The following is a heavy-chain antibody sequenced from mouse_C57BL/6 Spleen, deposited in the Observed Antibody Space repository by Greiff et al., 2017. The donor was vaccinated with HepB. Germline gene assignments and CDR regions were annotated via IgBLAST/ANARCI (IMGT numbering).Heavy chain of an antibody. CDR1: GYTFTSYW. D-gene: IGHD1-1*01. CDR3: ARGDDYGSSSWFGY. V-gene: IGHV1-64*01. Sequence: VQLQQSGAELVKPGASVKLSCKASGYTFTSYWMHWVKQRPGQGLEWIGMIHPNSGSTNYNEKFKSKATLTVDKSSSTAYMQLSSLTSEDSAVYCCARGDDYGSSSWFGYWGQGTLVTVSA. J-gene: IGHJ3*01. CDR2: IHPNSGST.